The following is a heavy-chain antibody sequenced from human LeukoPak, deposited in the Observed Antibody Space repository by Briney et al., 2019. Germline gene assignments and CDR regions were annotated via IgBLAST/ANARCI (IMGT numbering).Heavy chain of an antibody. Sequence: GVSLRLSCVASGFTFGKYWVSWVRQAPGKGLEWVANIKLDGSEKNYVDSVKGRFTISRDNTKNSLYLQMNSLRVEDTAVFYCARDQYDTWSRRGNFDSWGQGTLVIVSS. V-gene: IGHV3-7*03. CDR2: IKLDGSEK. CDR1: GFTFGKYW. J-gene: IGHJ4*02. CDR3: ARDQYDTWSRRGNFDS. D-gene: IGHD3-3*01.